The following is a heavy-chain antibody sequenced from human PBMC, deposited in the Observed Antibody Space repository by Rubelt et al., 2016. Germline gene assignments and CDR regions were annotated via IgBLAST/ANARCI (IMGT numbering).Heavy chain of an antibody. J-gene: IGHJ3*02. V-gene: IGHV1-18*01. D-gene: IGHD2-2*01. CDR1: GYTFTSYG. CDR3: ARGQQDIVVVPAALWAGARAGDGFDI. Sequence: AEVKKPGASVKVSCKASGYTFTSYGISWVRQAPGQGLEWMGWISAYNGNTNYAQKLQGRVTMTTDTSTSTAYMELRSLRSDDTAVYYCARGQQDIVVVPAALWAGARAGDGFDIWGQGTMVTVSS. CDR2: ISAYNGNT.